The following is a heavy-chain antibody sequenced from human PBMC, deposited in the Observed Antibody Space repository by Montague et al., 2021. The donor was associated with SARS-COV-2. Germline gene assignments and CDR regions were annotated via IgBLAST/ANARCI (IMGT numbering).Heavy chain of an antibody. Sequence: SETLSLTCTVSGASISSSRYYWGWIRQPPGKGLEWIGSIYYSGSTYYNPSLKSRVTISVDTSKNQFSLKLSSVTAADTAVYYCARGEEEMATIVDEYFDYWGQGTLVTVSS. CDR3: ARGEEEMATIVDEYFDY. J-gene: IGHJ4*02. D-gene: IGHD5-24*01. CDR2: IYYSGST. V-gene: IGHV4-39*01. CDR1: GASISSSRYY.